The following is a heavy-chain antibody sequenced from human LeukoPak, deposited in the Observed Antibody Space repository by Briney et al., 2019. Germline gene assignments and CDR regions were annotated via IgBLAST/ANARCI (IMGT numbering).Heavy chain of an antibody. J-gene: IGHJ4*02. CDR1: GFTFSTYG. Sequence: PGGSLRLSCAASGFTFSTYGMHWVRQAPGKGLEWVAVISYDGNNKYYADSVKGRFTVSRDNSKNTLYLQMSSLRAEDTAVYYCAKDERNWNYNLASQTYDWGQGTLVTVSS. CDR3: AKDERNWNYNLASQTYD. V-gene: IGHV3-30*18. D-gene: IGHD1-7*01. CDR2: ISYDGNNK.